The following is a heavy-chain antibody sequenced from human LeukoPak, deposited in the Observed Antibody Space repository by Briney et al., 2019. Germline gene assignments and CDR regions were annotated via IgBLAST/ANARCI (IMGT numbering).Heavy chain of an antibody. CDR3: ASSYGDYDPYFDY. CDR1: DGSVSSGSYY. D-gene: IGHD4-17*01. CDR2: IYYSGST. Sequence: SETLSLTCTVSDGSVSSGSYYWSWIRQPPGKGLEWIGYIYYSGSTNYNPSLKSRVTISVDTSKNQFSLKLSSVTAADTAVYYCASSYGDYDPYFDYWGQGTLVTVSS. V-gene: IGHV4-61*01. J-gene: IGHJ4*02.